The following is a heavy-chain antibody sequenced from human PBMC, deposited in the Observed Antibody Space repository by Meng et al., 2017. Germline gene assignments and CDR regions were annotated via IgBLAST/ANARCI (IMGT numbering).Heavy chain of an antibody. J-gene: IGHJ4*02. Sequence: VPLQESGPRLLKPSGTLSLTGAVSWGSISSSNWWSWVRQPPGKGLEWIGEIYHSGSTNYNPSLKSRVTISVDKSKNQFSLKLSSVTAADTAVYYCARAGVGYYDSSGPYSYWGQGTLVTVSS. CDR2: IYHSGST. CDR3: ARAGVGYYDSSGPYSY. V-gene: IGHV4-4*02. CDR1: WGSISSSNW. D-gene: IGHD3-22*01.